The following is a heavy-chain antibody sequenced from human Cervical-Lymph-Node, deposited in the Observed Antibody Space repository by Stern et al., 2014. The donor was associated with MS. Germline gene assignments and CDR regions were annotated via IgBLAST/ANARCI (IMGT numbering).Heavy chain of an antibody. J-gene: IGHJ4*02. CDR1: GGSFINNV. Sequence: VQLVESGAEVKKPGSSVKVSCQASGGSFINNVISWVRQAPGQGLEWMGGTIPIFGTALYAQKFRGRVTITADESTRTAHMELSSLRSDDTAVYFCARAASTTSSYNFWGPGTLVTVSS. V-gene: IGHV1-69*01. D-gene: IGHD3-10*01. CDR3: ARAASTTSSYNF. CDR2: TIPIFGTA.